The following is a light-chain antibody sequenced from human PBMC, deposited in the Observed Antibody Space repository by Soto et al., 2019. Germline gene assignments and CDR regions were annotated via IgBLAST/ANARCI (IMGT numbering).Light chain of an antibody. J-gene: IGKJ4*01. CDR2: GAS. Sequence: ETVLTQSPGTLSLSPGERATLSCRASQSVAKNYLAWYQHKPGQGPRLLISGASSRATGIPDRFSGSGSGTDFTLAISRLQHEDFAVYYCLQYASEPLTFGGGTKVE. V-gene: IGKV3-20*01. CDR3: LQYASEPLT. CDR1: QSVAKNY.